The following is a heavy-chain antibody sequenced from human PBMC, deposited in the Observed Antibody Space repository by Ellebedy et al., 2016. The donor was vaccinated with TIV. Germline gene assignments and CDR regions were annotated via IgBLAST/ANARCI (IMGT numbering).Heavy chain of an antibody. J-gene: IGHJ4*02. D-gene: IGHD5-18*01. Sequence: MPSETLSLTSAVYVGSFSGYYWSWMRQLPGKGLEWIGEIYHSGSANYNPSLKSRVTRSVDKSKNQLSLKVSSVTAADTAVYFCAREDENTAMALDYWGQGTLVSVSS. CDR2: IYHSGSA. CDR3: AREDENTAMALDY. CDR1: VGSFSGYY. V-gene: IGHV4-34*01.